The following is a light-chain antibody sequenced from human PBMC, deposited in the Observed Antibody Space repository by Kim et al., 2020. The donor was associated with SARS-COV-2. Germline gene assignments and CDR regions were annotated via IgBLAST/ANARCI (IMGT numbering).Light chain of an antibody. CDR3: AAWDDSLSGWV. J-gene: IGLJ3*02. V-gene: IGLV1-47*02. Sequence: GQGVTISCSGSISNIGSNYVYWYQQLPGTAPKLLIYSNNQRPSGVPDRFSGSKSGTSASLAISGLRSEDEADYYCAAWDDSLSGWVFGGGTKLTVL. CDR1: ISNIGSNY. CDR2: SNN.